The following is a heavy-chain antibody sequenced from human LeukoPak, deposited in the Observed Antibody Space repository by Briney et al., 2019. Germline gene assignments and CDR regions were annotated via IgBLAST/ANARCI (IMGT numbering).Heavy chain of an antibody. CDR2: ISDSGGST. Sequence: GGSLRLSCAASGFTFRTSGMHWVRQAPGKGLEWVSAISDSGGSTYYADSVKGRFTISRDNSKNTLYLQMNSLRAEDTAIYYCAKRDTTYWGQGTLVTVSS. V-gene: IGHV3-23*01. D-gene: IGHD1-26*01. CDR1: GFTFRTSG. CDR3: AKRDTTY. J-gene: IGHJ4*02.